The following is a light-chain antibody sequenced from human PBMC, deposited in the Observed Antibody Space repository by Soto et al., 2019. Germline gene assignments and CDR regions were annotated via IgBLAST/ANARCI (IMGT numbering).Light chain of an antibody. J-gene: IGKJ1*01. CDR2: GAS. CDR1: QSVRSS. CDR3: QQYNSWLWT. Sequence: EMVMTQSPATLSVSPGERATLSCRASQSVRSSLAWYQQKPGQPPRLLIYGASTRATGVPARFSGSGSGTEFTLIISSLQSEDSAVYYCQQYNSWLWTFGQGTKVDIK. V-gene: IGKV3-15*01.